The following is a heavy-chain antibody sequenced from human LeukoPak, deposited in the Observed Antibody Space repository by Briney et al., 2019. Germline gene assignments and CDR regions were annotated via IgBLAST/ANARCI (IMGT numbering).Heavy chain of an antibody. J-gene: IGHJ4*02. Sequence: PGGSLRLSCAASGFTVSNNYMSWVRQAPGKGLEWVSVIYSGGSTYYADSVKRRFTISRDNSKNTLYLQMNSLRAEDTAVYYCATAKGADYGDYFGYWGQGTLVTVSS. D-gene: IGHD4-17*01. CDR3: ATAKGADYGDYFGY. CDR1: GFTVSNNY. CDR2: IYSGGST. V-gene: IGHV3-53*01.